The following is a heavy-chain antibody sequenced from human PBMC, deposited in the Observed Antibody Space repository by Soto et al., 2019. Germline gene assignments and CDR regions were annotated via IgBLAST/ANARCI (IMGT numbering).Heavy chain of an antibody. D-gene: IGHD6-13*01. J-gene: IGHJ3*01. V-gene: IGHV1-69*13. CDR2: LIAMLGTP. CDR3: ARGRGVVIPAGTPDAFDV. Sequence: SVKVSCKASGGTFGSHGIAWVRQAPGQGLEWMGGLIAMLGTPTYARKVQGRATITADESLTSSYLELRSLRSDDTAMYYCARGRGVVIPAGTPDAFDVWGQGTMVTVSS. CDR1: GGTFGSHG.